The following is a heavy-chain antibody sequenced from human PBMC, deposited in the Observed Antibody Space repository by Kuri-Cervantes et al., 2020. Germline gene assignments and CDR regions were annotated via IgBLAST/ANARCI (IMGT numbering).Heavy chain of an antibody. D-gene: IGHD5-12*01. CDR1: GFTFSSYS. Sequence: GGSLRLSCAASGFTFSSYSMSWVRQAPGKGLEWVAVIWYDGSDKFYADSVKGRFTISRDNSKNTLYLQMNSLRAEDTALYYCARDPIIRAAPIDYFDYWGQGTLVTVSS. V-gene: IGHV3-33*08. J-gene: IGHJ4*02. CDR2: IWYDGSDK. CDR3: ARDPIIRAAPIDYFDY.